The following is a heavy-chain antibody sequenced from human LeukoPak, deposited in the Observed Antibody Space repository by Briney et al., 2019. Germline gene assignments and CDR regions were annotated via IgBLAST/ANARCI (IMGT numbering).Heavy chain of an antibody. J-gene: IGHJ4*02. CDR3: ARDRKVHPYYYDSSGYLPFDY. V-gene: IGHV1-18*01. Sequence: ASVEVSCKASGYTFTGYGISWVRQAPGQGLKWMGWISAYNGNTNYAQKLQGRVTMTTDTSTSTAYMELRSLRSDDTAVYYCARDRKVHPYYYDSSGYLPFDYWGQGTLVTVSS. CDR1: GYTFTGYG. CDR2: ISAYNGNT. D-gene: IGHD3-22*01.